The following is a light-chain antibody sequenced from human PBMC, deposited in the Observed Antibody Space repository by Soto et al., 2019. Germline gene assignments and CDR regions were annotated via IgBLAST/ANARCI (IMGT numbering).Light chain of an antibody. CDR1: QTVGKD. J-gene: IGKJ4*01. CDR3: QQRSAWPFT. V-gene: IGKV3-11*01. CDR2: DAS. Sequence: IVLTQSPATLSLSPGERASLSCRASQTVGKDLAWYQVIPGQAPRLLIFDASTRATGVPPRFSGSRSGSDFTLTISSLDPEDFALYYCQQRSAWPFTFGGGTSVLIK.